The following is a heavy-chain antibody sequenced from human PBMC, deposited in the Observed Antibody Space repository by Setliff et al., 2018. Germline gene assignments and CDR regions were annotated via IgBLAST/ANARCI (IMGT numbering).Heavy chain of an antibody. CDR1: GGSISGYY. J-gene: IGHJ3*02. CDR3: ARYSNDFWSGYYAFDI. Sequence: SETLSLTCSVSGGSISGYYWSWIRQPAGKGLEWIGYIFYSGSTNYSPSLKSRVTISVDTSKNQFSLKLSSVTAADTAVYYCARYSNDFWSGYYAFDIWGQGTMVTVSS. CDR2: IFYSGST. D-gene: IGHD3-3*01. V-gene: IGHV4-59*08.